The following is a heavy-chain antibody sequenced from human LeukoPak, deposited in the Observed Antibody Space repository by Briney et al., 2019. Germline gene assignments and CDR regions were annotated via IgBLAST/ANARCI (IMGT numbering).Heavy chain of an antibody. J-gene: IGHJ3*02. CDR2: IYTSGST. CDR1: GGSISSYY. Sequence: PSETLSLXCTVSGGSISSYYWSWIRQPAGKGLEWIGRIYTSGSTNYNPSLKSRVTMSVDTSKNQFSLKLSSVTAADTAVYYCARDRGRITIFGVVINDAFDIWGQGTMVTVSS. V-gene: IGHV4-4*07. D-gene: IGHD3-3*01. CDR3: ARDRGRITIFGVVINDAFDI.